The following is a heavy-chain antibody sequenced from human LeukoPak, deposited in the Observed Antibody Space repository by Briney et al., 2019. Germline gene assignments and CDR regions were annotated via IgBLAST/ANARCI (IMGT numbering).Heavy chain of an antibody. CDR2: ITSDGSST. CDR3: AKDLLGLVGYSYGEFDY. CDR1: GFTFSTYW. J-gene: IGHJ4*02. V-gene: IGHV3-74*01. Sequence: GGSLRLSCAASGFTFSTYWMHWVRQAPGKGLVWVSRITSDGSSTSYADSVKGRFTISRDNAKNSLYLQMNSLRAEDTAVYYCAKDLLGLVGYSYGEFDYWGQGTLVTVSS. D-gene: IGHD5-18*01.